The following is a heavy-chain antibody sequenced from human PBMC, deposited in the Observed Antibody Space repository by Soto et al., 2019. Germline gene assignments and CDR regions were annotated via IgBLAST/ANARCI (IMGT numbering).Heavy chain of an antibody. J-gene: IGHJ3*02. Sequence: GGSLRLSCTASGFTFGDYAMSWFRQAPGKGLEWVGFIRSKAYGGTTEYAASVKGRFTISRDDSKSIAYLQMNSLKTEDTAVYYCTRVEVYQWLVEEVAFDIWGQGTMVTVSS. V-gene: IGHV3-49*03. CDR2: IRSKAYGGTT. CDR3: TRVEVYQWLVEEVAFDI. CDR1: GFTFGDYA. D-gene: IGHD6-19*01.